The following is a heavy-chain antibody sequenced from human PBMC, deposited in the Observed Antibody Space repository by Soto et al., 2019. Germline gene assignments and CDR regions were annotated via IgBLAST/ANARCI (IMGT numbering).Heavy chain of an antibody. CDR2: IYTSGST. Sequence: SETLSLTCTVSGGSTSSYYWSWIRQPAGKGLEWIGRIYTSGSTNYNPSLKSRVTMSVDTSKNQFSLKLSSVTAADTAVYYCARDGSGSYYPNWFDPWGQGTLVTVSS. D-gene: IGHD3-10*01. V-gene: IGHV4-4*07. CDR3: ARDGSGSYYPNWFDP. CDR1: GGSTSSYY. J-gene: IGHJ5*02.